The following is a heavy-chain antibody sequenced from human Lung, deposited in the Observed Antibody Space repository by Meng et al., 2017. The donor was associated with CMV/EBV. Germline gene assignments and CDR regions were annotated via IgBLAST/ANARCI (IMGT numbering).Heavy chain of an antibody. CDR2: ISTNTGNP. CDR1: GYTFTRYP. Sequence: QGQVVQSVSELKKTGASVKVSCKASGYTFTRYPMNWVRQAPGQGLEWMGWISTNTGNPTYAQGFTGRFVFSVDTSVSTAYLQISSLKAEDTAVYYCGTLKYTSGFYGPAYWGQGALVTVSS. D-gene: IGHD6-19*01. CDR3: GTLKYTSGFYGPAY. J-gene: IGHJ4*02. V-gene: IGHV7-4-1*02.